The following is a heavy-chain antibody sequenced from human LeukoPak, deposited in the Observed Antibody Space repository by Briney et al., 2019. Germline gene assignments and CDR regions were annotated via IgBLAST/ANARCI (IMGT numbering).Heavy chain of an antibody. CDR3: VRRGGRFDT. V-gene: IGHV4-4*07. CDR1: GASMSNSF. CDR2: IYSSGRT. J-gene: IGHJ5*02. Sequence: PSETLSLTCTVSGASMSNSFWSWIRQPAGKGLEWIGRIYSSGRTNYNPSLKSRVTIGVDTSRNQFSLKLSSVTAADTAVYYCVRRGGRFDTWGQGTLVTVSS.